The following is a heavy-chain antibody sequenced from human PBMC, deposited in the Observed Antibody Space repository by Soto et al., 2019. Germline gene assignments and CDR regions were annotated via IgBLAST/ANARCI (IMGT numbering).Heavy chain of an antibody. D-gene: IGHD3-3*01. CDR3: AADDSEYYDFWSGSHGHYGMDV. CDR1: GGSVSSGSYY. V-gene: IGHV4-61*01. CDR2: IYYSGST. J-gene: IGHJ6*02. Sequence: SETLSLTCTVSGGSVSSGSYYWSWIRQPPGKGLEWIGYIYYSGSTNYNPSLKSRVTISVDTSKNQFSLKLSSVTAEDTAVYYCAADDSEYYDFWSGSHGHYGMDVWGQGTTVTVSS.